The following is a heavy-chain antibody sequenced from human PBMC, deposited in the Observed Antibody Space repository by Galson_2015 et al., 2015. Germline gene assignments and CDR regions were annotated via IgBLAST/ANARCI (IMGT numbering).Heavy chain of an antibody. CDR1: GYSFTSFY. Sequence: SVKVSCKASGYSFTSFYVHWVRQAPGQGLEWVGMVNPSGGSTTYAQKFQGRVTVTRDTSTGTVYMDLSSLRSEDTAVYFCARDFRWTSVAYGMDVWGQGTAVTVSS. V-gene: IGHV1-46*01. CDR2: VNPSGGST. CDR3: ARDFRWTSVAYGMDV. J-gene: IGHJ6*02. D-gene: IGHD2-15*01.